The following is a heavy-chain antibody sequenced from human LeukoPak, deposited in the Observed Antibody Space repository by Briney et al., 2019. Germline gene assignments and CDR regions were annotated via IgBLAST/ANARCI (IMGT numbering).Heavy chain of an antibody. CDR3: ATFTERENYHYTANL. CDR2: IYSGGST. Sequence: GGSLRLSCAASGFTVGSNYMNWVRQAPGKGFECVSSIYSGGSTDYPDSVKGRFTISRDSSKNTVYLQMNSLRAEDTAVYYCATFTERENYHYTANLWGQGTLVIVS. D-gene: IGHD3-16*02. CDR1: GFTVGSNY. V-gene: IGHV3-66*01. J-gene: IGHJ4*02.